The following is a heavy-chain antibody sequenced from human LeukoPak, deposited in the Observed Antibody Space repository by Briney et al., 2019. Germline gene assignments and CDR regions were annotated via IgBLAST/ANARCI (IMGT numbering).Heavy chain of an antibody. Sequence: GGSLRLSCAASGFTFSSYWMSWVRQAPGKGLEWVANIKKDGSEKYYVDSVKGRFTISGDNAKTSLYLQMNSLRAEDTAVYYCARDLSGVTGYTYGRGIDYWGQGTLVTVSS. D-gene: IGHD5-18*01. V-gene: IGHV3-7*01. J-gene: IGHJ4*02. CDR1: GFTFSSYW. CDR2: IKKDGSEK. CDR3: ARDLSGVTGYTYGRGIDY.